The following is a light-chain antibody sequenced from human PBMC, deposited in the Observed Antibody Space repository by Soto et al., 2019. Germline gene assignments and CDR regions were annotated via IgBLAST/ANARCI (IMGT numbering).Light chain of an antibody. J-gene: IGKJ1*01. CDR1: QSVSTN. Sequence: EIVLTQSPGTLSLPPGERATLSCRASQSVSTNLAWYQQRPGQAPRLIISGAYTRATGIPARFSGSGSGTEFTLTISSLQSEDFAIYYCQQFNKWPRTFGQGTKVDIK. V-gene: IGKV3-15*01. CDR2: GAY. CDR3: QQFNKWPRT.